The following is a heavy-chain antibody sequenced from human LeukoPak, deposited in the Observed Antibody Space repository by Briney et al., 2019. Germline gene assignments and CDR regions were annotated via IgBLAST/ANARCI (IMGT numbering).Heavy chain of an antibody. CDR2: IRSSGYPI. D-gene: IGHD1-26*01. Sequence: PGGSLRLSCAASGFTFSGYSMNWVRQAPGKGLEWVSYIRSSGYPIHYADSVKGRFTISRDNAKSSVYLQMNSLRAEDTAVYYCAKVSAWAMVGATYFDYWGQGTLVTVSS. CDR1: GFTFSGYS. CDR3: AKVSAWAMVGATYFDY. V-gene: IGHV3-48*01. J-gene: IGHJ4*02.